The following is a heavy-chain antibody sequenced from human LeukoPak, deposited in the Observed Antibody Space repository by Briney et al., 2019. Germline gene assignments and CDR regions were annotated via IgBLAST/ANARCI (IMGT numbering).Heavy chain of an antibody. V-gene: IGHV4-59*08. CDR3: ARNPIAVAGDYYYYMDV. Sequence: PSETLSLTCTVSGGSISSHYWSWIRQPPGKGLEWIGYIYYSGSTNYNPSLKSRVTISVDTSKNQFSLKLSSVTAADTAVYYCARNPIAVAGDYYYYMDVWGKGTTVTVSS. CDR1: GGSISSHY. CDR2: IYYSGST. D-gene: IGHD6-19*01. J-gene: IGHJ6*03.